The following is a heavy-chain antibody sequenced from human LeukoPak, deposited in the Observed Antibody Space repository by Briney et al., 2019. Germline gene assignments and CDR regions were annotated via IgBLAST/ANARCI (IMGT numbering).Heavy chain of an antibody. V-gene: IGHV4-34*01. CDR2: INHSGST. CDR1: GGSFSGYY. D-gene: IGHD3-22*01. CDR3: ARGGPYYYDSSGYYYGYVARRNAEYFQH. J-gene: IGHJ1*01. Sequence: SETLSLTCAVYGGSFSGYYWSWIRQPPGKGLEWIGEINHSGSTNYNPSLKSRVTISVDTSKNQFSLKLSSVTAADTAVYYCARGGPYYYDSSGYYYGYVARRNAEYFQHWGQGTLVTVSS.